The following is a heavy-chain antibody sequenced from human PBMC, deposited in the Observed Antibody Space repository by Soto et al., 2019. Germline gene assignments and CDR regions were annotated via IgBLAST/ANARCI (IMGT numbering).Heavy chain of an antibody. CDR1: GYTFSSYG. CDR3: ARAGYCSGGSCYSTNFDY. V-gene: IGHV1-18*01. CDR2: VSAYNGNT. J-gene: IGHJ4*02. D-gene: IGHD2-15*01. Sequence: ASVKVSCKASGYTFSSYGISWVRQAPGQGLEWMGWVSAYNGNTNYAQKLQGRVTMTTDTSTSTAYMELRSLRSDDTAVYYCARAGYCSGGSCYSTNFDYWGQGTLVTVSS.